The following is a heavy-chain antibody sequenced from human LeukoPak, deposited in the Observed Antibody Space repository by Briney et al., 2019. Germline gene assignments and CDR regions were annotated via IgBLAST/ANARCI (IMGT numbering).Heavy chain of an antibody. V-gene: IGHV1-69*01. J-gene: IGHJ4*02. CDR2: IIPIFGTA. CDR3: ASISGDLADY. D-gene: IGHD7-27*01. CDR1: GGSFSSYA. Sequence: GASVKVSCKASGGSFSSYAISWVRQAPGQGLEWMGGIIPIFGTANYAQKFQGRVTITADESTSTAYMELSSLRSEDTAVYYCASISGDLADYWGQGTLVTVSS.